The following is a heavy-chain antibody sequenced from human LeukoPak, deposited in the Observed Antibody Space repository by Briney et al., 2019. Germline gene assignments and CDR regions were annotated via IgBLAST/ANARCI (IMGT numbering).Heavy chain of an antibody. V-gene: IGHV4-38-2*02. CDR2: IYHSGVT. CDR3: ARHRGYCSSTSCYRYFDL. D-gene: IGHD2-2*02. Sequence: PSETLSLTCTVSGYSISSGYYWGWIRPPPGKGLEWIGSIYHSGVTDYNPSLKSRVTISVDTSKNQFSLKLSSVTAADTAVYYCARHRGYCSSTSCYRYFDLWGRGTLVTVSS. J-gene: IGHJ2*01. CDR1: GYSISSGYY.